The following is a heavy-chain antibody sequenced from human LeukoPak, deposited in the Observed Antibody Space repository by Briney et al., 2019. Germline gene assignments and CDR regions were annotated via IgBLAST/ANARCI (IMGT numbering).Heavy chain of an antibody. J-gene: IGHJ4*02. CDR3: AAESRRYSSSWYYFDY. CDR2: INGGNGNT. Sequence: ASVKVSCKTSGYTFTSYAMHWVRQAPGQRLEWMGWINGGNGNTKYSQKFQDRVTMTRDMSTSTAYMELSSLRSEDTAVYYCAAESRRYSSSWYYFDYWGQGTLVTVSS. D-gene: IGHD6-13*01. V-gene: IGHV1-3*01. CDR1: GYTFTSYA.